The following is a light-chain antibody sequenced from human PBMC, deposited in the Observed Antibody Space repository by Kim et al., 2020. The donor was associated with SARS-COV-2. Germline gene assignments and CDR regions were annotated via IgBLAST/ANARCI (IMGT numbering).Light chain of an antibody. V-gene: IGLV3-19*01. J-gene: IGLJ2*01. CDR2: GRN. Sequence: SSELTQDPAVSVALGQTVRITCQGDSLRSYYATWYQQRPRQAPVLVIYGRNNRTSGIPDRFSGSSSGNTASLTISGAQAEDEADFYCQSRDSGGNVLFGGGTQLTVL. CDR3: QSRDSGGNVL. CDR1: SLRSYY.